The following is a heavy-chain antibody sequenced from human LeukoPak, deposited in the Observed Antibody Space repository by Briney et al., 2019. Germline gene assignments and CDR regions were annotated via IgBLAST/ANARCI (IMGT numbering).Heavy chain of an antibody. CDR3: AREGVGATMAN. CDR2: TYYRSKWYN. CDR1: GDTVSDKTAA. V-gene: IGHV6-1*01. D-gene: IGHD1-26*01. J-gene: IGHJ4*02. Sequence: LLRTPSLSCAISGDTVSDKTAAWDWSRQSPSSGLEWLGRTYYRSKWYNDYAVSVKGRIDINPDTSKNQFSLRLNPVTPEDTAVYFCAREGVGATMANWGQGTLVTVS.